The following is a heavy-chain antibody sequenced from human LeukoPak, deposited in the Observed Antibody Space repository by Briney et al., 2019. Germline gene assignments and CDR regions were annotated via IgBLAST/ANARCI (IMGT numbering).Heavy chain of an antibody. D-gene: IGHD3-16*02. J-gene: IGHJ5*02. CDR2: IIPIFGTT. CDR3: AKAGLYDYVWGSYRQKWFDP. V-gene: IGHV1-69*05. CDR1: GGTFNSYA. Sequence: SVKVSCKASGGTFNSYAINWVRQAPGQGLEWMGRIIPIFGTTNYARNFQGRVTITTVKSTSTAYMELSSLRSEDTAVYYCAKAGLYDYVWGSYRQKWFDPGGQGTLVTVSS.